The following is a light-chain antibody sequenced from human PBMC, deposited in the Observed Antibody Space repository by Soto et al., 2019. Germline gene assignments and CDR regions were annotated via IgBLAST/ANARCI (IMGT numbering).Light chain of an antibody. CDR2: ENN. V-gene: IGLV1-51*02. CDR3: GTWHSSLSTWV. J-gene: IGLJ3*02. CDR1: RSNIGNNY. Sequence: HSVLTQPPSVSAAPGQKVTISCSGTRSNIGNNYVSWYQQFPGAAPKLLIYENNKRPSGIPDRFSGSKSGTSATLGITGLQTGDEADYYCGTWHSSLSTWVFGGGTKLTVL.